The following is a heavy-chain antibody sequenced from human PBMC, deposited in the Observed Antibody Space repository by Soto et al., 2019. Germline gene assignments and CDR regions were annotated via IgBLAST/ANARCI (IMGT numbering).Heavy chain of an antibody. V-gene: IGHV4-31*03. CDR1: GGSISSGGYY. CDR2: IYYSGST. CDR3: AREESGYDLGYFDY. J-gene: IGHJ4*02. D-gene: IGHD5-12*01. Sequence: PSETLSLTCTVSGGSISSGGYYWSWIRQHPGKGLEWIGYIYYSGSTYYNPSLKSRVTISVDTSKNQFSLKLSSVTAADTAVYYCAREESGYDLGYFDYWGQGTLVTVSS.